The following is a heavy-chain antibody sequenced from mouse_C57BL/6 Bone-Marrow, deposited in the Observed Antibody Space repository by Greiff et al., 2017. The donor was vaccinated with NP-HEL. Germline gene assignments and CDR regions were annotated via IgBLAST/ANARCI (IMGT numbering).Heavy chain of an antibody. D-gene: IGHD1-2*01. CDR1: GYSITSGYY. Sequence: EVQLVESGPGLVKPSQSLSLTCSVTGYSITSGYYWNWIRQFPGNKLEWMGYISYDGSNNYNPSLKNRISITRDTSKNQFFLKLNSVTTEDTATYYCARGPSTADYFDYWGQGTTLTVSS. V-gene: IGHV3-6*01. J-gene: IGHJ2*01. CDR2: ISYDGSN. CDR3: ARGPSTADYFDY.